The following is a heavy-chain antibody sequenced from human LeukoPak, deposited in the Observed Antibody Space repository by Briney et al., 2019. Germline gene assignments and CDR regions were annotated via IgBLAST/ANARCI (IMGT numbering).Heavy chain of an antibody. Sequence: PGGSLRLSCAASGFTFSSYGMHWVRQAPGKGLEWVALISHDGSYKYHVDSVKGRFTISRDNSKNTLYLQIDSLRAEDTAVYYCAKKRALGEVEYSSSYFDYWGQGTLVTVSS. V-gene: IGHV3-30*18. CDR2: ISHDGSYK. CDR1: GFTFSSYG. D-gene: IGHD6-6*01. CDR3: AKKRALGEVEYSSSYFDY. J-gene: IGHJ4*02.